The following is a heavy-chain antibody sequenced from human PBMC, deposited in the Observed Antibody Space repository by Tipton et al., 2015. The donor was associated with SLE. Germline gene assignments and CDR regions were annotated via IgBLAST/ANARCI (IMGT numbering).Heavy chain of an antibody. Sequence: SLRLSCAASGFTLRNYAMSWVRQAPGKGLEWVSVIYSDGTTDYSDSVKGRFTISRDNSKNTLYLQMNSLRAEDTAVYYCAAELLNTFDIWGQGTMVTVSS. V-gene: IGHV3-23*03. CDR2: IYSDGTT. CDR1: GFTLRNYA. J-gene: IGHJ3*02. D-gene: IGHD3-10*01. CDR3: AAELLNTFDI.